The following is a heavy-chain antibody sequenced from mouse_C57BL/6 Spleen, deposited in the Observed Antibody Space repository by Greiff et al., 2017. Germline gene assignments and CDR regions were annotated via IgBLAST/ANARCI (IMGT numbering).Heavy chain of an antibody. J-gene: IGHJ1*03. CDR2: IYPRSGNT. CDR1: GYTFTSYG. CDR3: ARRGSYGSSYDWYFDV. Sequence: QVQLQQSGAELARPGASVKLSCKASGYTFTSYGISWVKQRTGQGLEWIGEIYPRSGNTYYNEKFKGKATLTADKSSSTAYMELRSLTSEDSAVYFCARRGSYGSSYDWYFDVWGTGTTVTVSS. D-gene: IGHD1-1*01. V-gene: IGHV1-81*01.